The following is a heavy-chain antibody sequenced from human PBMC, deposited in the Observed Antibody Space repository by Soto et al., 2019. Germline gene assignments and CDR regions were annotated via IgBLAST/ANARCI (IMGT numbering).Heavy chain of an antibody. CDR2: ISYDGSNK. D-gene: IGHD3-10*01. CDR3: ARDLWDVLLWFGDQPFDY. Sequence: GGSLRLSCAASGFTFSSYAMHWVRQAPGKGLEWVAVISYDGSNKYYADSVKGRFTISRDNSKNTLYLQMNSLRAEDTAVYYCARDLWDVLLWFGDQPFDYWGQGTLVTVSS. J-gene: IGHJ4*02. V-gene: IGHV3-30-3*01. CDR1: GFTFSSYA.